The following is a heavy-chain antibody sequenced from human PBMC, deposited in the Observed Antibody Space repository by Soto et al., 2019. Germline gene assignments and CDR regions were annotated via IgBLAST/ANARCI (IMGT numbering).Heavy chain of an antibody. CDR3: ARGVVVTAIRLGPGYYYGMAV. CDR2: IIPIFGTA. J-gene: IGHJ6*02. CDR1: GGAFSSYA. V-gene: IGHV1-69*13. Sequence: SVKVSCKASGGAFSSYAISWVRQAPGQGLEWMGGIIPIFGTANYAQKFQGRVTITADESTSTAYMELSSLRSEDTAVYYCARGVVVTAIRLGPGYYYGMAVWGQGTTVTVSS. D-gene: IGHD2-21*02.